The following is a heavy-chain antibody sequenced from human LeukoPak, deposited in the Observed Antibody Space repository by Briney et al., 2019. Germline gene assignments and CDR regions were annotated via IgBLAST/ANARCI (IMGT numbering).Heavy chain of an antibody. J-gene: IGHJ6*03. CDR3: AKGPYYDFWSGYPGYYYYYMDV. D-gene: IGHD3-3*01. CDR2: ISSSGRTI. Sequence: GGSLRLSCAASGITFSDYHMSWIRQAPGKGLEWVSYISSSGRTITYADSVKGRFTISRDNSKNTLYLQMNSLRAEDTAVYYCAKGPYYDFWSGYPGYYYYYMDVWGKGTTVTVSS. V-gene: IGHV3-11*01. CDR1: GITFSDYH.